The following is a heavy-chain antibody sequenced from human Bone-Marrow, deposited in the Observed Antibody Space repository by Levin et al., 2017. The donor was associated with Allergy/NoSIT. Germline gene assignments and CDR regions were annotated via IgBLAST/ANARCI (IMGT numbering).Heavy chain of an antibody. D-gene: IGHD2-15*01. CDR2: IIPILGVA. CDR3: ARDRVYCTGGSCEAEGFFDY. CDR1: GGTFSNYG. Sequence: SVKVSCKSSGGTFSNYGITWVRQAPGQGLERMGRIIPILGVANFAPKFQGRVMITADRSTSTAYMELSSLRSEDTALYFCARDRVYCTGGSCEAEGFFDYWGQGTLVTVSS. V-gene: IGHV1-69*04. J-gene: IGHJ4*02.